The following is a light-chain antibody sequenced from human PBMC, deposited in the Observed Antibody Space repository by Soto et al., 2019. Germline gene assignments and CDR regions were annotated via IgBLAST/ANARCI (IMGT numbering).Light chain of an antibody. Sequence: QSVLTQPPSASGTPGQRVTISCSGSSSNIGSNYVYWYQQLPGTAPKLLIYRNNQRPSGVPDRFSGSKSGTSASLAISGLRSEDEADYYCAAWDDSLSGWVFGGGTNSPS. J-gene: IGLJ3*02. V-gene: IGLV1-47*01. CDR3: AAWDDSLSGWV. CDR2: RNN. CDR1: SSNIGSNY.